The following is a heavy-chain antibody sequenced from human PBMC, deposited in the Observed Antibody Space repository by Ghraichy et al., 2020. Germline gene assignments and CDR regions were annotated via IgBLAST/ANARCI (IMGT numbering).Heavy chain of an antibody. CDR2: INAGNGNT. J-gene: IGHJ4*02. D-gene: IGHD6-19*01. CDR1: GYTFTSYA. CDR3: ARVRAVAEWGLDY. V-gene: IGHV1-3*01. Sequence: ASVKVSCKASGYTFTSYAMHWVRQAPGQRLEWMGWINAGNGNTKYSQKFQGRVTITRDTSASTAYMELSSLRSEDTAVYYCARVRAVAEWGLDYWGQGTLVTVSS.